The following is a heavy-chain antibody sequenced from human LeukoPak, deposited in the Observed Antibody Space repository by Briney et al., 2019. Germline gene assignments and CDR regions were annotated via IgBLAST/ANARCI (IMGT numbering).Heavy chain of an antibody. CDR3: ARVSDSSGLFDY. V-gene: IGHV3-21*01. CDR2: ISSSSSYI. CDR1: GFTFSSYS. D-gene: IGHD3-22*01. Sequence: GGSLRLSCAASGFTFSSYSMNWVRQAPGKGLEWVSSISSSSSYIYYADSVKGRFTISRDNAKNSLYLQMNSLRAEDTAVYYCARVSDSSGLFDYWGQGTLVTVSS. J-gene: IGHJ4*02.